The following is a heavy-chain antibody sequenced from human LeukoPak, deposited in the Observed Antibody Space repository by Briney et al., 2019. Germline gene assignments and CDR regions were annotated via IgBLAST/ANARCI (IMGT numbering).Heavy chain of an antibody. CDR3: ARAPLFGFDP. Sequence: SETLSLTCGVSGYSISSGYQWAWIRQSPGKGLEWIGSIYHSGSTNYNPSLRSRVTISVDKSKNQFSLKLSSVTAADTAVYYCARAPLFGFDPWGQGTLVTVSS. J-gene: IGHJ5*02. CDR2: IYHSGST. V-gene: IGHV4-38-2*01. CDR1: GYSISSGYQ.